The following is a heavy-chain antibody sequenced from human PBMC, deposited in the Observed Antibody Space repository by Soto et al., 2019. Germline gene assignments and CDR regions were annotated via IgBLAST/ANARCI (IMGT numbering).Heavy chain of an antibody. CDR2: IIPILGIA. V-gene: IGHV1-69*02. CDR3: ASLLDSPGNYYDYYGMDV. CDR1: GGTFSSYT. Sequence: QVQLVQSGAEVKKPGSSVKVSCKASGGTFSSYTISWVRQAPGQGLEWMGRIIPILGIANYAQKFQGRVTITADKSTSTASMELSSLRSEDTAVYYCASLLDSPGNYYDYYGMDVWGQGTTVTVSS. J-gene: IGHJ6*02. D-gene: IGHD3-9*01.